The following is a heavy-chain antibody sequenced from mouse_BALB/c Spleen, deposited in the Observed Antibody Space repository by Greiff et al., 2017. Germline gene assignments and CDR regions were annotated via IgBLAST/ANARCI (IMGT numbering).Heavy chain of an antibody. J-gene: IGHJ4*01. V-gene: IGHV1-63*02. Sequence: VQLQQSGAELVRPGTSVKISCKASGYTFTNYWLGWVKQRPGHGLEWIGDIYPGGGYTNYNEKFKGKATLTADTSSSTAYMQLSSLTSEDSAVYFCARSKLRGAMDYWGQGTSVTVSS. CDR3: ARSKLRGAMDY. CDR1: GYTFTNYW. CDR2: IYPGGGYT. D-gene: IGHD1-1*01.